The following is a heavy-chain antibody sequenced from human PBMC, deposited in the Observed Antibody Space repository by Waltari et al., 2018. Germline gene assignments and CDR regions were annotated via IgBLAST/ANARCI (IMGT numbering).Heavy chain of an antibody. CDR2: VSSGGNT. Sequence: QLQLQESGPGLVKPSETLSLICTVPGGSISGAYYWDWFRQSPGTGLEWIGDVSSGGNTNYNPSLKSRVTISTDTSKNQFSLRLSSVTAADTAVYYCARHRGVHTGYPGLDPWGQGTLVTVSS. V-gene: IGHV4-39*01. CDR3: ARHRGVHTGYPGLDP. J-gene: IGHJ5*02. D-gene: IGHD3-10*01. CDR1: GGSISGAYY.